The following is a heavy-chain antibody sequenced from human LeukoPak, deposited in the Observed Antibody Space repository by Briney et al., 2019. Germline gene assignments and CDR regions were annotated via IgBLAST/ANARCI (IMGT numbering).Heavy chain of an antibody. CDR2: ISGSGGST. D-gene: IGHD6-6*01. CDR3: AKVESIAARGYYFDY. V-gene: IGHV3-23*01. J-gene: IGHJ4*02. Sequence: GGSLRLSCAASGFTFSSYAMSWVRQAPGKGLEWVAAISGSGGSTYYADSVKGRFTISRDNSKNTLYLQMNSLRAEDTAVYYCAKVESIAARGYYFDYWGQGTLVTVSS. CDR1: GFTFSSYA.